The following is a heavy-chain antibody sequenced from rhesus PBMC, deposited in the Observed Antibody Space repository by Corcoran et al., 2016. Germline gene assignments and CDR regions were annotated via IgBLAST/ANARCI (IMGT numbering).Heavy chain of an antibody. CDR3: AKAGYSNSYFDY. CDR2: IGPRQSEP. CDR1: GYSFTSYW. D-gene: IGHD4-23*01. V-gene: IGHV5-20*02. Sequence: EVQLVQSGAEVKRPGESLKISCKTSGYSFTSYWISWVRQMPGKGLEWRGPIGPRQSEPKYSPPSKGQATISAAKSTSTAYLQWSSLKASDTAPYYCAKAGYSNSYFDYWGQGVLVTVSS. J-gene: IGHJ4*01.